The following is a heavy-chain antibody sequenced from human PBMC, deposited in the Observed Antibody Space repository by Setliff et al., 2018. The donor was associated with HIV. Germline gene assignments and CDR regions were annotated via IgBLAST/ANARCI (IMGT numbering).Heavy chain of an antibody. CDR3: AKHGFERKSPYNWFDS. V-gene: IGHV5-51*01. Sequence: GESLKISCKGFGYSFSDNWIDWVRQMPGKGLEWVGIIYPDDSATRYSPSFQGQVTISADKSINTAYMRWRSLRASDTAMYFCAKHGFERKSPYNWFDSWGQGTLVTVSS. J-gene: IGHJ5*01. CDR2: IYPDDSAT. D-gene: IGHD3-16*01. CDR1: GYSFSDNW.